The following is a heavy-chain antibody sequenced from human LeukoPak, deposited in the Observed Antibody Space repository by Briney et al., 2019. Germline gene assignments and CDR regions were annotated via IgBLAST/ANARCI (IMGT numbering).Heavy chain of an antibody. Sequence: SETLSLTCTVSGGSVSSGSYYWSWIRQPPGKGLEWIGYIYYSGSTNYNPSLKSRVTISVDTSKNQFSLKLSSVTAADTAVYYCARYSYGYHYYYYGMDVWGKGPRSPSPQ. J-gene: IGHJ6*01. V-gene: IGHV4-61*01. CDR1: GGSVSSGSYY. CDR3: ARYSYGYHYYYYGMDV. D-gene: IGHD5-18*01. CDR2: IYYSGST.